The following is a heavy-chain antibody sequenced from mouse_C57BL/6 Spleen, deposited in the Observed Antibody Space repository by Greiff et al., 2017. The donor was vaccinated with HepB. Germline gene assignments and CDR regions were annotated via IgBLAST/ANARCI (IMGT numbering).Heavy chain of an antibody. CDR1: GYTFTDYE. D-gene: IGHD3-2*02. J-gene: IGHJ3*01. Sequence: QVQLKQSGAELVRPGASVTLSCKASGYTFTDYEMHWVKQTPVHGLEWIGAIVPETGGTAYNQKFKGKAILTADKSSSTAYMELRSLTSEDSAVYYCTREGTAQATSWFAYWGQGTLVTVSA. V-gene: IGHV1-15*01. CDR3: TREGTAQATSWFAY. CDR2: IVPETGGT.